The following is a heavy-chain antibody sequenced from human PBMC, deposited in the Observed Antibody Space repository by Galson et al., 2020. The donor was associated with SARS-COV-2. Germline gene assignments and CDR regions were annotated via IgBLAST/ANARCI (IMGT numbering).Heavy chain of an antibody. J-gene: IGHJ6*02. CDR3: ARGAYCGGDCYFPHYGMDV. CDR1: GFTFSSYE. V-gene: IGHV3-48*03. D-gene: IGHD2-21*02. CDR2: ISSSGSTI. Sequence: GESLKISCAASGFTFSSYEMNWVRQAPGKGLEWVSYISSSGSTIYYADSVKGRFTISRDNAKNSLYLQMNSLRAEDTAVYYCARGAYCGGDCYFPHYGMDVWGQGTTVTVSS.